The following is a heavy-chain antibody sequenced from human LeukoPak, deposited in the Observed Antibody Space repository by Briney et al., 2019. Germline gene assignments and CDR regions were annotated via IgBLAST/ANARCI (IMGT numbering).Heavy chain of an antibody. CDR1: GGSISSSSYY. J-gene: IGHJ4*02. D-gene: IGHD3-10*01. Sequence: PSETLSLTCTVSGGSISSSSYYWGWIRQPPGKGLEWIGSIYYSGSTYYNPSLKSRVTISVDKSKNQFSLKLSSVTAADTAVYYCARRDSWLYGSGSLDYWGQGTLVTVSS. CDR2: IYYSGST. CDR3: ARRDSWLYGSGSLDY. V-gene: IGHV4-39*07.